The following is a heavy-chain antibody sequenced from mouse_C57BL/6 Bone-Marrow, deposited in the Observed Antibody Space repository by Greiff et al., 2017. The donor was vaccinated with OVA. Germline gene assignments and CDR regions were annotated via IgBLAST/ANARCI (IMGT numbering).Heavy chain of an antibody. CDR3: NTRSTKVIDY. D-gene: IGHD1-1*01. CDR1: GFTINDYY. J-gene: IGHJ2*01. Sequence: VQLKQSGAELVRPGASVKLSCTASGFTINDYYMHWVKQRPEQGLEWIGRIDPEDGDTDYAPKFQGKATMTADNTSNTAYLQLSSLTSEDSAVYYCNTRSTKVIDYWGQGTTLTVSS. V-gene: IGHV14-1*01. CDR2: IDPEDGDT.